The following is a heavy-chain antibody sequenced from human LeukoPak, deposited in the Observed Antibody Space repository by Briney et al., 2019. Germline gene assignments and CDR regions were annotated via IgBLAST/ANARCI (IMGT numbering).Heavy chain of an antibody. J-gene: IGHJ4*02. CDR1: GYTFTSYG. D-gene: IGHD7-27*01. V-gene: IGHV1-69*13. Sequence: ASVKVSCKASGYTFTSYGISWVRQAPGQGLEWMGGIIPIFGTANYAQKFQGRVTITADESTSTAYMELSSLRSEDTAVYYCARGDWGSLDYWGQGTLVTVSS. CDR3: ARGDWGSLDY. CDR2: IIPIFGTA.